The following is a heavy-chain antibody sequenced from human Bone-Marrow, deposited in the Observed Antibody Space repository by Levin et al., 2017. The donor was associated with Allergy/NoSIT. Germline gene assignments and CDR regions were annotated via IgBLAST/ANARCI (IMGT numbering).Heavy chain of an antibody. Sequence: GGSLRLSCAASGFTFSSYAMSWVRQAPGKGLEWVSAISGSGGSTYYADSVKGRFTISRDNSKNTLYLQMNSLRAEDTAVYYCAKVIGYCSGGSCYSPEGPVGYWGQGTLVTVSS. CDR1: GFTFSSYA. V-gene: IGHV3-23*01. CDR3: AKVIGYCSGGSCYSPEGPVGY. J-gene: IGHJ4*02. CDR2: ISGSGGST. D-gene: IGHD2-15*01.